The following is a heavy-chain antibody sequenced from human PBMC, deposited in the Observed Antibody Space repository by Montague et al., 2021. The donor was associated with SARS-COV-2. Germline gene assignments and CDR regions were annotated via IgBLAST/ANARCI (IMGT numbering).Heavy chain of an antibody. J-gene: IGHJ6*02. CDR1: GGSISNYF. V-gene: IGHV4-59*01. CDR3: AQTSGGACYYPMDV. CDR2: IYNGGSI. Sequence: SETLSLTCTVSGGSISNYFWCWIRQTPGKGLEWIGYIYNGGSIDXNPSLKSQVTISVDTSKNQFSVKLSSVTAADTAGYYCAQTSGGACYYPMDVWGQGITVTVSS. D-gene: IGHD2-2*01.